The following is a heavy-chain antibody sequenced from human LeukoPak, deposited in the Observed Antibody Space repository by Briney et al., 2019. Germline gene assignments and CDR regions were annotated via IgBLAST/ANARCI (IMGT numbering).Heavy chain of an antibody. D-gene: IGHD6-19*01. J-gene: IGHJ1*01. CDR2: IIPIFGTA. CDR3: ARTRSSGWPFAEYFQH. CDR1: GGTFSSYA. V-gene: IGHV1-69*05. Sequence: ASVKVSCKASGGTFSSYAISWVRQAPGQGLEWMGGIIPIFGTANYAQKFQGRVTITTDESTRTAYMELSSLRSEDTAVYYCARTRSSGWPFAEYFQHWGQGTLVTVSS.